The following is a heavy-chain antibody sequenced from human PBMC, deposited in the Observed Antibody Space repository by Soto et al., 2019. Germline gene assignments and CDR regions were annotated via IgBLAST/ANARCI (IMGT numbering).Heavy chain of an antibody. CDR1: GFTFSSYG. Sequence: HVQLVESGGGVVQPGTSLRLSCAPSGFTFSSYGMHWVRQAPGKGLEWVAVIWFDGSKTYYADSVKGRFTISRDNSNNALYLQMNSLRADDTAVYYCARDAGFYYLDVWGKGTTVTVSS. CDR3: ARDAGFYYLDV. CDR2: IWFDGSKT. J-gene: IGHJ6*03. V-gene: IGHV3-33*08.